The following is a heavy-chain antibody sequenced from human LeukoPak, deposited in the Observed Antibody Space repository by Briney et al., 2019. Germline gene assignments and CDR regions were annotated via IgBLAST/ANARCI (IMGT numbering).Heavy chain of an antibody. J-gene: IGHJ4*02. CDR3: TTDAIWFGELSSD. Sequence: GGSLRLSCVASGFTFSNAWMSWVRQAPGKGLEWVGRIKSKTDGGTTDYAAPVKGRFTISRDDSKNTLYLQMNSLKTEDTAVYYCTTDAIWFGELSSDWGQGTLVTVSS. D-gene: IGHD3-10*01. CDR2: IKSKTDGGTT. V-gene: IGHV3-15*01. CDR1: GFTFSNAW.